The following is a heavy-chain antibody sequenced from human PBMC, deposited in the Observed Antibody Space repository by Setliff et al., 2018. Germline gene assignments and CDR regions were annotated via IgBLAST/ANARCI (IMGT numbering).Heavy chain of an antibody. V-gene: IGHV1-46*01. J-gene: IGHJ6*03. D-gene: IGHD2-2*01. CDR1: GYTLSTHY. CDR3: AGGIIAYASWAPNKHAYYYYMDV. Sequence: ASVKVSCKASGYTLSTHYMHWVRQAPGQGLEWMGLINPSGESTVYAEKFQGRVSMTRDTSTNTVYMDLESLKSGDTAIYYCAGGIIAYASWAPNKHAYYYYMDVWGNGTTVTVSS. CDR2: INPSGEST.